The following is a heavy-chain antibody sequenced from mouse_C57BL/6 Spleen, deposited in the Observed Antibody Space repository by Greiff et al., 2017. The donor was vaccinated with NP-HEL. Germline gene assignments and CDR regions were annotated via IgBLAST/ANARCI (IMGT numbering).Heavy chain of an antibody. Sequence: QVQLQQPGAELVKPGASVKLSCKASGYTFTSYWMHWVKQRPGQGLEWIGMIHPNSGSTKYNEKFKSKATLTVDKSSSTAYMQLSSLTSEDSAVYYCARSPFDYDPLWGQGTTLTVSS. CDR2: IHPNSGST. D-gene: IGHD2-4*01. V-gene: IGHV1-64*01. CDR3: ARSPFDYDPL. CDR1: GYTFTSYW. J-gene: IGHJ2*01.